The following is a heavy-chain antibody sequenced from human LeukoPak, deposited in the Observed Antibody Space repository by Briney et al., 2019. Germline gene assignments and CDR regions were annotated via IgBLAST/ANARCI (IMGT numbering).Heavy chain of an antibody. CDR2: ISYDGSNK. D-gene: IGHD3-10*01. CDR3: ARDLHYYGSGSTLYYYGMDV. J-gene: IGHJ6*02. V-gene: IGHV3-30*03. Sequence: PGGSLRLSCAASGFTFRGCGMHWVRQAPGKGLEWVAVISYDGSNKYYADSVKGRFTISRDNSKNTLSLQMNSLGAEDTAVYYCARDLHYYGSGSTLYYYGMDVWGQGTTVTVSS. CDR1: GFTFRGCG.